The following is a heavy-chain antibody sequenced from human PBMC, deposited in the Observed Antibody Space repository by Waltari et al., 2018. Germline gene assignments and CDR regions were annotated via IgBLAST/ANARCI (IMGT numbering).Heavy chain of an antibody. J-gene: IGHJ3*02. CDR3: ARDSSGWPNDAFDI. Sequence: QVQLQESGPGLVKPSQTLSLTCTVSGGSISSGSYYWSWIRQPAGKGLEWIGRIYTSGSTNYNPSLKSRVTISVDTSKNQFSLKLSSVTAADTAVYYCARDSSGWPNDAFDIWGQGTMVTVSS. CDR1: GGSISSGSYY. D-gene: IGHD6-19*01. V-gene: IGHV4-61*02. CDR2: IYTSGST.